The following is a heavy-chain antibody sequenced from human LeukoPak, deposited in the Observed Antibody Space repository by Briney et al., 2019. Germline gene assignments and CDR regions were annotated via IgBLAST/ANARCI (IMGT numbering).Heavy chain of an antibody. CDR2: IIPILGIA. D-gene: IGHD2-2*01. CDR3: ARAQSFTPAAMDY. V-gene: IGHV1-69*04. Sequence: ASVKVSCKASGGTFSSYAISWVRQAPGQGLEWMGRIIPILGIANYAQKFQGRVTITADKSTSTAYMELSSLRSEDTAVYYCARAQSFTPAAMDYWGQGTLVTVSS. J-gene: IGHJ4*02. CDR1: GGTFSSYA.